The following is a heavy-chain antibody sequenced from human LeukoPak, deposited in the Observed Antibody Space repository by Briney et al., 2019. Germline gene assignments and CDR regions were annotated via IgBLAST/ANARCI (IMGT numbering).Heavy chain of an antibody. J-gene: IGHJ4*02. D-gene: IGHD3-10*01. CDR3: ARGLWFGDENPPYFDY. V-gene: IGHV4-39*07. CDR2: IYYSGST. Sequence: SETLSLTCTVSGGSISSSNYYWGWIRQPPGKGLEWIGGIYYSGSTYYNPSLKSRVTISVDTSRNQFSLKLSSVTAADTAVYYCARGLWFGDENPPYFDYWGQGILVTVSS. CDR1: GGSISSSNYY.